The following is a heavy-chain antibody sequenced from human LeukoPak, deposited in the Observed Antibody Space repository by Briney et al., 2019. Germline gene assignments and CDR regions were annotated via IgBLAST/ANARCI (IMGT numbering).Heavy chain of an antibody. D-gene: IGHD3-10*01. V-gene: IGHV3-48*03. J-gene: IGHJ3*02. Sequence: GGPLRLSCAASGFTFSSYEMNWVRQAPGKGLEWVSYISSSGSTIYYADSVKGRFTISRDNAKNSLYLQMNSLRAEDTAVYYCARGARSGAFDIWGQGTMVTVSS. CDR1: GFTFSSYE. CDR2: ISSSGSTI. CDR3: ARGARSGAFDI.